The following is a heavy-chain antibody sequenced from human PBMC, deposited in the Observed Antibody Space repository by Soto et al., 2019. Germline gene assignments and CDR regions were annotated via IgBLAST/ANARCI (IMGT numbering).Heavy chain of an antibody. V-gene: IGHV3-48*02. CDR2: ISISSSTR. J-gene: IGHJ4*02. D-gene: IGHD1-26*01. CDR1: GFTFSSYV. CDR3: ARGGGVFDY. Sequence: EVQLVESGGGLVQPGGSLRLSCAASGFTFSSYVINWLRQAPGKGLEWVSYISISSSTRYYADSVMGRFTISRDNAKKTLCLEMNSLRDEDAAVYYCARGGGVFDYWGQGTLVTVSS.